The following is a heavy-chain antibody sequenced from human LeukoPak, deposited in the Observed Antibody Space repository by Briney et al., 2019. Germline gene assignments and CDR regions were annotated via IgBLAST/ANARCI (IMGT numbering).Heavy chain of an antibody. V-gene: IGHV1-2*02. CDR1: GYTFTCYY. CDR2: INPNSGGT. J-gene: IGHJ6*03. Sequence: ASVKVSCKASGYTFTCYYMHWVRPAPGQGLEWMGWINPNSGGTNYVQKFQGRVTMTRDTSISTVYMELSRLRSDDTAVYYCARQRGFYYYYMYVGGKGTTVTVS. D-gene: IGHD6-25*01. CDR3: ARQRGFYYYYMYV.